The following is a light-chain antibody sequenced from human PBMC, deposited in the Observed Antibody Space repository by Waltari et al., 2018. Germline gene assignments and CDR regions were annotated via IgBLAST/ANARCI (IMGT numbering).Light chain of an antibody. Sequence: QSALTQPPSASGSPGQSVTLSCTGSGRDFRDYDFVSWYQQHPGKAPKVILYEVSKRSSGVPDRFSGSKSGNTASLTVSGLQAEDEADYYCSSFAGRWIFGGGTKLTVL. J-gene: IGLJ2*01. CDR2: EVS. V-gene: IGLV2-8*01. CDR1: GRDFRDYDF. CDR3: SSFAGRWI.